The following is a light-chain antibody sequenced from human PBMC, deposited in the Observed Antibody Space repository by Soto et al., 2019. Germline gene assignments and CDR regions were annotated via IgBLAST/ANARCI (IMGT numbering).Light chain of an antibody. J-gene: IGKJ5*01. CDR3: QQYYNLPIT. V-gene: IGKV1-33*01. Sequence: DIHMSQSPSSLSASLGDRVTITSQASQDISNHLNWYQQKPGKAPKLLIYDASNLETGVPSRFSGSGSGTDFTVTISSLQPEDFATYSCQQYYNLPITFGQGTRLEIK. CDR1: QDISNH. CDR2: DAS.